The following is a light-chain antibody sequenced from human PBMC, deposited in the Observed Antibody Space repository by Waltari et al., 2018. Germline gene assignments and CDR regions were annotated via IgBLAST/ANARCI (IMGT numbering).Light chain of an antibody. V-gene: IGKV1-5*03. CDR3: QVFET. Sequence: DIQVTQSPSTLSASVGDRVTITCRASHTISSGLAWYQQKPGKAPKLLIYKASFLESGVPSRFSGSGSGTEFTLTISSLQPDDFETYYCQVFETFGQGTKLEIK. J-gene: IGKJ2*01. CDR1: HTISSG. CDR2: KAS.